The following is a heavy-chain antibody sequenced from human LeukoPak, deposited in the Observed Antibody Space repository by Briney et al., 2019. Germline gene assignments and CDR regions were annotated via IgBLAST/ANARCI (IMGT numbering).Heavy chain of an antibody. CDR2: ISGSGGTT. CDR3: AKGRLAAAGRSTFDY. Sequence: GGSLRLSCVASGFXFSSYAISWVRQAPGKGLEWVSAISGSGGTTYYADSVKGRFTISRDNSKNTLYLQMNSLRAEDTAVYFCAKGRLAAAGRSTFDYWGQGTLVTVSS. CDR1: GFXFSSYA. V-gene: IGHV3-23*01. J-gene: IGHJ4*02. D-gene: IGHD6-13*01.